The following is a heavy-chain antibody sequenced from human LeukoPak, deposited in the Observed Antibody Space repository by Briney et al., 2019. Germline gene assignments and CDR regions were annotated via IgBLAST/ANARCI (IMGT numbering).Heavy chain of an antibody. CDR1: GYTFTSYG. V-gene: IGHV1-18*01. J-gene: IGHJ3*02. D-gene: IGHD6-19*01. Sequence: GASVKVSCKASGYTFTSYGISWVRQAPGQGLEWIGWISAYNGNTNYAQKLQGRVTMATDTSTSTAYMELRSLRSDDTAVYYCARGFSSGWPYDHDAFDIWGQGTMVTVSS. CDR2: ISAYNGNT. CDR3: ARGFSSGWPYDHDAFDI.